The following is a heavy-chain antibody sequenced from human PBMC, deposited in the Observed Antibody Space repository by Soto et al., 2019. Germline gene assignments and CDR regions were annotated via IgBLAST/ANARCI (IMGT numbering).Heavy chain of an antibody. V-gene: IGHV4-59*08. D-gene: IGHD4-17*01. CDR1: GGSISSYY. CDR3: ARRYGRYFDF. J-gene: IGHJ4*02. Sequence: PSETLSLTCTVSGGSISSYYWSWIRQPPGKGLEWIGYVHDSWGSHYNPSLKSRVAISLDTSKSQFSLKLTSVTATDTAVYYCARRYGRYFDFWGQGTLVTVSS. CDR2: VHDSWGS.